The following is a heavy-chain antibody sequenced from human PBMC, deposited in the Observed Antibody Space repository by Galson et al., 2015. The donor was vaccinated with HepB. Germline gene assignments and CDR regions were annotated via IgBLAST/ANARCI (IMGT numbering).Heavy chain of an antibody. D-gene: IGHD6-6*01. CDR1: GFTFSSYS. Sequence: SLRLSCAASGFTFSSYSMNWVRQAPGKGLEWVSSISSSSSYIYYADSVKGRFTISRDNAKNSLYLQMNSLRAEDTAVYYCARDVYSSSSLGSEGVWFDPWGQGTLFTVSS. J-gene: IGHJ5*02. CDR2: ISSSSSYI. V-gene: IGHV3-21*01. CDR3: ARDVYSSSSLGSEGVWFDP.